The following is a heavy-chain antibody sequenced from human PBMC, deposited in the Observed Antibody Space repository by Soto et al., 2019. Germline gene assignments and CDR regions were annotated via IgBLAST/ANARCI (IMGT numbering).Heavy chain of an antibody. CDR3: AKGTSIAARGRFDY. Sequence: GGSLRLSCAASGFTFSSYGVHWVRQAPGKGLEWVAVISYDGSNKYYADSVKGRFTISRDNSKNTLYLQMNSLRAEDTAVYYCAKGTSIAARGRFDYWGQGTLVTVSS. J-gene: IGHJ4*02. CDR1: GFTFSSYG. CDR2: ISYDGSNK. D-gene: IGHD6-6*01. V-gene: IGHV3-30*18.